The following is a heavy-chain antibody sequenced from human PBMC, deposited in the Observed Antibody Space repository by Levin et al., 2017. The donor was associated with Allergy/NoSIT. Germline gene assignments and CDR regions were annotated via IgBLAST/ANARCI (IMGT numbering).Heavy chain of an antibody. CDR1: GGSFSGYY. J-gene: IGHJ5*02. CDR2: INHSGST. CDR3: ARGPSSGWYESTWFDP. Sequence: SETLSLTCAVYGGSFSGYYWSWIRQPPGKGLEWIGEINHSGSTNYNPSLKSRVTISVDTSKNQFSLKLSSVTAADTAVYYCARGPSSGWYESTWFDPWGQGTLVTVSS. V-gene: IGHV4-34*01. D-gene: IGHD6-19*01.